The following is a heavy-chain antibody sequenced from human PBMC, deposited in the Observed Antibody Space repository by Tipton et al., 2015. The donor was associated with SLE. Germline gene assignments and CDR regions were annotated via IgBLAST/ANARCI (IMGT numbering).Heavy chain of an antibody. CDR3: ARGRVTWRGAIIGTDV. CDR1: GGSISWGGYY. CDR2: IYYSGTT. V-gene: IGHV4-31*02. J-gene: IGHJ6*02. Sequence: LRLSCTVSGGSISWGGYYWSWIRQNPGRGLEWIGYIYYSGTTYYNPSLKSRGIISLDMSKNQFSLKLSSVTAADTAVYYCARGRVTWRGAIIGTDVWGQGTSVTVSS. D-gene: IGHD2-21*02.